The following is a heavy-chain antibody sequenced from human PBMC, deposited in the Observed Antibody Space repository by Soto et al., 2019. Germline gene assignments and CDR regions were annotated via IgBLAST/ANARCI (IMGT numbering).Heavy chain of an antibody. Sequence: QMQLVQSGAEVKPPGASVKVSCKASGYSFTGYYLHWVRQAPGQGLEWMGWINPNSGATNYVEKFQGWLTMARDTSISTAYLELKRLRSDATAVYYCARGVAVPTAVSWYFDLWGRGTLVTVSS. CDR2: INPNSGAT. J-gene: IGHJ2*01. CDR3: ARGVAVPTAVSWYFDL. CDR1: GYSFTGYY. V-gene: IGHV1-2*04. D-gene: IGHD1-1*01.